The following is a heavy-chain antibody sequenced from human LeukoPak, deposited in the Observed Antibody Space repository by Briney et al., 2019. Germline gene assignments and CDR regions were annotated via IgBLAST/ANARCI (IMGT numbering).Heavy chain of an antibody. CDR2: INHSGST. D-gene: IGHD2-2*01. CDR1: GFTFSSYS. J-gene: IGHJ6*02. V-gene: IGHV4-34*01. Sequence: GSLRLSCAASGFTFSSYSMSWIRQPPGKGLEWIGEINHSGSTNYNPSLKSRVTISVDTSKNQFSLKLSSVTAADTAVYYCARGWNEDIVVVPAARSRDYYYYYGMDVWGQGTTVTVSS. CDR3: ARGWNEDIVVVPAARSRDYYYYYGMDV.